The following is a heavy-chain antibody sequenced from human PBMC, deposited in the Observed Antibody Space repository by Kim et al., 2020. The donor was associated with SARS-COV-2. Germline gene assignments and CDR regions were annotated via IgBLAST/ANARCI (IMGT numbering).Heavy chain of an antibody. CDR3: AREGRDGYNWVAFDI. D-gene: IGHD5-12*01. Sequence: SVKVSCKASGGTFSSYAISWVRQAPGQGLEWMGGIIPIFGTANYAQKFQDRVTITADESTSTAYMELSSLRSEDTAVYYCAREGRDGYNWVAFDIWGQGTMVTVSS. CDR1: GGTFSSYA. J-gene: IGHJ3*02. V-gene: IGHV1-69*13. CDR2: IIPIFGTA.